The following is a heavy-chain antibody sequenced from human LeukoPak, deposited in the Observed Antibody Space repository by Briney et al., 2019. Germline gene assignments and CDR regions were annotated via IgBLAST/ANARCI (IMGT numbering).Heavy chain of an antibody. Sequence: GGSLRLSCAASGFTFHTYGMHWVRQPPGKGLEWVAFIRYDSSNKYYADSVKGRFTISRDNSKNTLYLQMNSLRAEDTAVYYCAKCPSSDFWSGYYSDFDYWGQGTLVTVSS. J-gene: IGHJ4*02. D-gene: IGHD3-3*01. CDR1: GFTFHTYG. CDR3: AKCPSSDFWSGYYSDFDY. CDR2: IRYDSSNK. V-gene: IGHV3-30*02.